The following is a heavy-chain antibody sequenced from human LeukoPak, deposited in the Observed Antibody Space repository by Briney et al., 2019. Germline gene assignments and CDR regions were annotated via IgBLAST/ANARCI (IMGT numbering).Heavy chain of an antibody. J-gene: IGHJ5*02. D-gene: IGHD6-6*01. CDR1: GDSISRSTYY. CDR3: MSLGIAARPVDWFDP. Sequence: SETLSLTCTVSGDSISRSTYYWGWIRQPPGKGLEWIGSVYYSGNTYYNPSLKSRVTISVETSKNQFSLKLTSVTAADTAVYYCMSLGIAARPVDWFDPWGQGTLVTVSS. V-gene: IGHV4-39*01. CDR2: VYYSGNT.